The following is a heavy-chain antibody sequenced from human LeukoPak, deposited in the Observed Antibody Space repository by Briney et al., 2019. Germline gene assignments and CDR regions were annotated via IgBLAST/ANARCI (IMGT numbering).Heavy chain of an antibody. CDR1: GFTFSSYE. CDR2: ISSSGSTI. CDR3: ARGGSGSYLNWFDP. D-gene: IGHD3-10*01. J-gene: IGHJ5*02. Sequence: GGSLRLSCAASGFTFSSYEMNWVRQAPGKGLEWVSYISSSGSTIYYADSVKGRFTISRDNAKNSLYLQMNSLRAEDTAVYYCARGGSGSYLNWFDPWGQGTLVTVSS. V-gene: IGHV3-48*03.